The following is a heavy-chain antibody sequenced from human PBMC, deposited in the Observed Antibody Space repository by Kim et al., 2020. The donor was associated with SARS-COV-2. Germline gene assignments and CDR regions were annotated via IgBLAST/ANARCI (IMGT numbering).Heavy chain of an antibody. CDR1: GFTFSSYA. CDR2: ISSNGGST. CDR3: VKGFRYFVVRGVTHSAFDI. D-gene: IGHD3-10*01. V-gene: IGHV3-64D*06. Sequence: GGSLRLSCSASGFTFSSYAMHWVRQAPGKGLEYVSAISSNGGSTYYADSVKGRFTISRDNSKNTLYLQMSSLRAEDTAVYYCVKGFRYFVVRGVTHSAFDIWGQGTMVTVSS. J-gene: IGHJ3*02.